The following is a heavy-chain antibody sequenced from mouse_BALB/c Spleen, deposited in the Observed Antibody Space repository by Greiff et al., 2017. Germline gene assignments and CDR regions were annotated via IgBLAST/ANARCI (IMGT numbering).Heavy chain of an antibody. CDR1: GFTFTDYY. CDR2: IRNKANGYTT. Sequence: DVQLVESGGGLVQPGGSLRLSCATSGFTFTDYYMSWVRQPPGKALEWLGFIRNKANGYTTEYSASVKGRFTISRDNSQSILYLQMNTLRAEDSATYYCARDTPSRSTMITRGAMDYWGQGTSVTVSS. V-gene: IGHV7-3*02. J-gene: IGHJ4*01. CDR3: ARDTPSRSTMITRGAMDY. D-gene: IGHD2-4*01.